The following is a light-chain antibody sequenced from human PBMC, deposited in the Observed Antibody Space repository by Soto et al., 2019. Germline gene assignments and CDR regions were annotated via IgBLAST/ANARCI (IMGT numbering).Light chain of an antibody. CDR3: QQSYSTPPN. CDR1: QSISSY. V-gene: IGKV1-39*01. CDR2: AAS. Sequence: DIQMTQSPSSLSASVGDRFTITCRASQSISSYLNWYQQKPGKAPKLLIYAASSLQSGVPSRFSGSGSGTDFTLTISSLQPEDFATYYCQQSYSTPPNFGPGTKVDIK. J-gene: IGKJ3*01.